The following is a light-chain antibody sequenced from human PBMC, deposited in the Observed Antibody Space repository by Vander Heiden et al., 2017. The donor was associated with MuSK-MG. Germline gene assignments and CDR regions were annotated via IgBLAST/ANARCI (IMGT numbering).Light chain of an antibody. J-gene: IGLJ2*01. Sequence: QSALTQPPSVSGSPGQSVTISCTGTSSDVGSYNRVSWYQQPPGTAPKLMIYEVSNRPSGVPDRFSGSKSGNTASLTISGLQAEDEADYYCSSYTSCSTVVFGGGTKLTVL. CDR3: SSYTSCSTVV. CDR2: EVS. V-gene: IGLV2-18*02. CDR1: SSDVGSYNR.